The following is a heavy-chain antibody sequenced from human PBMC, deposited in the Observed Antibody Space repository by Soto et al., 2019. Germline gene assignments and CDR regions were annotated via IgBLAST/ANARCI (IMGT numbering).Heavy chain of an antibody. CDR3: AREGVARRYYFDY. CDR2: INHSGST. D-gene: IGHD5-12*01. J-gene: IGHJ4*02. Sequence: SETLSLTCAVYGGSFSGYYWSWIRQPPGKGLEWIGEINHSGSTNYNPSLKSRVTISVDTSKNQFSLKLSSVTAADTAVYYCAREGVARRYYFDYWGQGTLVTVSS. V-gene: IGHV4-34*01. CDR1: GGSFSGYY.